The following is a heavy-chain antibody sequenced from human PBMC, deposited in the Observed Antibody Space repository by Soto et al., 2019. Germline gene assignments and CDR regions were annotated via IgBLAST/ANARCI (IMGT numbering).Heavy chain of an antibody. D-gene: IGHD3-22*01. Sequence: GSLRLSCAASGFTFSSYSMNWVRQAPGKGLEWVSYISSSSSTIYYADSVKGRFTISRDNAKNSLYLQMNSLRDEDTAVYYCARVGNYYRQAGAFDTWGQGTMVTVSS. V-gene: IGHV3-48*02. CDR1: GFTFSSYS. J-gene: IGHJ3*02. CDR3: ARVGNYYRQAGAFDT. CDR2: ISSSSSTI.